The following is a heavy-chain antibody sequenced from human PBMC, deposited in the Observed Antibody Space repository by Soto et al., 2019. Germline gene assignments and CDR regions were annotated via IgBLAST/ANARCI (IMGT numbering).Heavy chain of an antibody. J-gene: IGHJ3*02. CDR1: GFTFSSYS. D-gene: IGHD1-26*01. CDR2: INSSSSYI. V-gene: IGHV3-21*01. CDR3: AGESRGGAHAFAI. Sequence: EVQLVESGGGLVKPGGSLRLSCAASGFTFSSYSMNWVRQAPGKGLEWVSSINSSSSYIYYADSVKGRFTISRDNAKNSLYLQMNSRSAEDTAVYYFAGESRGGAHAFAIWGQGTMVTVSS.